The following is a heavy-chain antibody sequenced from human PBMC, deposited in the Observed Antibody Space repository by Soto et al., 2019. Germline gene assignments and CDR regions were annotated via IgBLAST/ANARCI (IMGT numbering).Heavy chain of an antibody. D-gene: IGHD5-12*01. V-gene: IGHV1-2*04. CDR2: INPNGGST. Sequence: GASVKVSCKAPGDTFTSYYMHWVRQAPGHGLEWMGVINPNGGSTRFAQKFQGWVTMTRDTSISTAYMELSRLRSDDTAVYYCARDLGATIVGEYYFDYWGQGTLVTVSS. CDR3: ARDLGATIVGEYYFDY. CDR1: GDTFTSYY. J-gene: IGHJ4*02.